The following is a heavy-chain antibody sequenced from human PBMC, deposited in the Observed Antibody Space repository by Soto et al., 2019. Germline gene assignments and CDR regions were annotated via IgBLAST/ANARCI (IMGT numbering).Heavy chain of an antibody. V-gene: IGHV4-31*03. J-gene: IGHJ3*02. Sequence: TLSLTCTVSGGSISSGGYYWSWIRQHPGKGLEWIGYIYYSGSTYYNPSLKSRVTISVDTSKNQFSLKLSSVTAADTAVYYCARLYYYDSSGRADHAFDIWGQGTMVTV. D-gene: IGHD3-22*01. CDR2: IYYSGST. CDR3: ARLYYYDSSGRADHAFDI. CDR1: GGSISSGGYY.